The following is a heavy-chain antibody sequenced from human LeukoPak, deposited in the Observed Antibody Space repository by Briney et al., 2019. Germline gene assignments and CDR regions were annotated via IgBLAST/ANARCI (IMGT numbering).Heavy chain of an antibody. J-gene: IGHJ6*03. Sequence: PGGSLRLSCAASGFTFNTYGMHWVRQAPGKGLEWVSYISDSSDTMYYADSVKGRFTISRDNAKNSLYLQMNSLRAEDTALYYCARDGVAGWELYYYYYYMDVWGKGTTVTVSS. CDR2: ISDSSDTM. CDR3: ARDGVAGWELYYYYYYMDV. CDR1: GFTFNTYG. V-gene: IGHV3-48*01. D-gene: IGHD1-26*01.